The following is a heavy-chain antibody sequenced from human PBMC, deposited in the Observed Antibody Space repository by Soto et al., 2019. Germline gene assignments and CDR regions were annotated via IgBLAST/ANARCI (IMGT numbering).Heavy chain of an antibody. CDR1: GFTFSSYA. D-gene: IGHD6-6*01. V-gene: IGHV3-30-3*01. CDR2: ISYDGSNK. J-gene: IGHJ6*02. CDR3: ARGDSSSRYYYYGMDV. Sequence: QVQLVESGGGVVQPGRSLRLSCAASGFTFSSYAMHWVRQAPGKGLEWVAVISYDGSNKYYADSVKGRFTISRDNXKXXLYLQMNSLRAEDTAVYYCARGDSSSRYYYYGMDVWGQGTTVTVSS.